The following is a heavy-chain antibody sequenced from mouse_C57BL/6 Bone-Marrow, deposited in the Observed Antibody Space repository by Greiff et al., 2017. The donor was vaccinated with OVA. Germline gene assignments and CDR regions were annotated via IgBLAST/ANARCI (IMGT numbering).Heavy chain of an antibody. CDR3: TRHHYYGLAY. V-gene: IGHV1-15*01. D-gene: IGHD1-1*01. Sequence: VQLQQSGAELVRPGASVTLSCKASGYTFTDYEMHWVKQTPVHGLEWIGAIDPETGGTAYNQKFKGKAILTADKSSSTAYMELRSLTSEDSAVYYCTRHHYYGLAYWGQGTLVTVSA. J-gene: IGHJ3*01. CDR2: IDPETGGT. CDR1: GYTFTDYE.